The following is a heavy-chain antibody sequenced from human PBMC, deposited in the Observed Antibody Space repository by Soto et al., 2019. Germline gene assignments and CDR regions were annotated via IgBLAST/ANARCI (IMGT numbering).Heavy chain of an antibody. V-gene: IGHV1-3*04. CDR2: ISTGNSNT. Sequence: ASVKVSCKASGYTFTNYPMHWVRQAPGQGLEWLGWISTGNSNTKCSQKFQGRVTITWDTSASTTYIELSSLRSEDTAVYYCASGHCSGDCYSDYWGQGTLVTVSS. D-gene: IGHD2-15*01. CDR3: ASGHCSGDCYSDY. CDR1: GYTFTNYP. J-gene: IGHJ4*02.